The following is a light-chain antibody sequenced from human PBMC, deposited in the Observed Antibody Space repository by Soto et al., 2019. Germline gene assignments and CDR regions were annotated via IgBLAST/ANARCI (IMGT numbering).Light chain of an antibody. V-gene: IGKV1-5*01. Sequence: DIQMTQSPSTLSVSVGDTVTITCRANQSISEFLAWYQQKPGKAPKLLIYDAFGLEKGVPSRFCGRGPGTESTLNINILQPDDIGTYHCPQYNAYPWTVSQGTKVDIK. CDR3: PQYNAYPWT. CDR1: QSISEF. CDR2: DAF. J-gene: IGKJ1*01.